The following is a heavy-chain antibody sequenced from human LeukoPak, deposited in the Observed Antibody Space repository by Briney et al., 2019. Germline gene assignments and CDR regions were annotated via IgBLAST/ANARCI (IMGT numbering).Heavy chain of an antibody. CDR3: ARAGDAGGYYSFPFDY. Sequence: VASVKVSCKASGYTFTGYYMHWVRQAPGQGLEWMGRINPNTGGTSYAQKFQGRVTMTRDTSISTAYMELSSLRSDDTAVYYCARAGDAGGYYSFPFDYWGQGTLVTVSS. CDR1: GYTFTGYY. D-gene: IGHD3-22*01. CDR2: INPNTGGT. J-gene: IGHJ4*02. V-gene: IGHV1-2*02.